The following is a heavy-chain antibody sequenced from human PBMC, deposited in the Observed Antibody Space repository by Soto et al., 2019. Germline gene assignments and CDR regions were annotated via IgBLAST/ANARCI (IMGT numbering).Heavy chain of an antibody. CDR2: ISAYNGNT. Sequence: QVQLVQSGAEVKKPGASVKVSCKASGYTFTSYAISWVRQAPGQGLEWMGWISAYNGNTNYAQKLQGRVTMTTDTPTTPAHRQLRGQRSDDTPVYYGARSGPPAGNWGQGALVTVSS. V-gene: IGHV1-18*01. CDR1: GYTFTSYA. J-gene: IGHJ4*02. CDR3: ARSGPPAGN. D-gene: IGHD3-10*01.